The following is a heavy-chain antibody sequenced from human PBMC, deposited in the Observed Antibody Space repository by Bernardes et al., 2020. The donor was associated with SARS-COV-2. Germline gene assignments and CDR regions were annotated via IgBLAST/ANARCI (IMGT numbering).Heavy chain of an antibody. Sequence: GGSLRLSCAASGFTFGSYWMSWVRQAPGKGLEWVANIRQDGSEKYYVDSVKGRFTISRDNARNSLDLQMNSLRAEDTAVYYCARVEGSAWYWNYWGQGTLVTVSS. CDR1: GFTFGSYW. V-gene: IGHV3-7*01. CDR3: ARVEGSAWYWNY. D-gene: IGHD6-13*01. J-gene: IGHJ4*02. CDR2: IRQDGSEK.